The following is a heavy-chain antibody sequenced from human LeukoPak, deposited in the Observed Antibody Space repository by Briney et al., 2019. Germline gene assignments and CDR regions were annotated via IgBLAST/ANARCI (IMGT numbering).Heavy chain of an antibody. Sequence: GGSLRLSCAASGFTFSSTWLSWVRQVPGKGLEWVANIKQDGSEKYYVDSVKGRFTISRDNAENSLYLQMNSLRAEDTAVYYCARGGRREQQLAHFDYWGQGTLVTVSS. J-gene: IGHJ4*02. CDR3: ARGGRREQQLAHFDY. V-gene: IGHV3-7*01. CDR1: GFTFSSTW. CDR2: IKQDGSEK. D-gene: IGHD6-13*01.